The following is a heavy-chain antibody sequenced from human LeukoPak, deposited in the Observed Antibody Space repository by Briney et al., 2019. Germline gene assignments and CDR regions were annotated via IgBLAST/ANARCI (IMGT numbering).Heavy chain of an antibody. Sequence: SGGSLRLSCVASGFFFSNYDMNWVRQAPGKGLEWVSGLSSSGGSTFYADSVKGRFTISRDNSKNTVYLQMNSLRGEDTAIYYCARGGTVTTDFWGQGTLVTVSS. CDR3: ARGGTVTTDF. CDR2: LSSSGGST. J-gene: IGHJ4*02. V-gene: IGHV3-23*01. CDR1: GFFFSNYD. D-gene: IGHD4-17*01.